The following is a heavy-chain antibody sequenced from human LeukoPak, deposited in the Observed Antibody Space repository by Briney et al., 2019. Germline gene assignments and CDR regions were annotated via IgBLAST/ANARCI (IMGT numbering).Heavy chain of an antibody. Sequence: SETLSLTCTVSGGSISSGSYYWSWIRQPAGKGLEWIGRIYTSGSTNYNPSLKSRVTISVDTSKNQFSLNLSSVTAADTAVYYCARVRRDGYNFGYWGQGTLVTVSS. CDR3: ARVRRDGYNFGY. V-gene: IGHV4-61*02. D-gene: IGHD5-24*01. J-gene: IGHJ4*02. CDR2: IYTSGST. CDR1: GGSISSGSYY.